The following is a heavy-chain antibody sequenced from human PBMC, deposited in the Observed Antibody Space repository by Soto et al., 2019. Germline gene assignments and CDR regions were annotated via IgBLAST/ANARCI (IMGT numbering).Heavy chain of an antibody. D-gene: IGHD3-22*01. CDR2: IYHSGGT. J-gene: IGHJ4*02. V-gene: IGHV4-59*12. Sequence: SETLSLTCVVSGGSLSSYYWSWIRQPPGKGLEWIGYIYHSGGTDYNPSLKSRVTITVDSSNNQFSLKLSSVTAADTAVYYCARDSRSGYYLEFWGQGTLVTVSS. CDR3: ARDSRSGYYLEF. CDR1: GGSLSSYY.